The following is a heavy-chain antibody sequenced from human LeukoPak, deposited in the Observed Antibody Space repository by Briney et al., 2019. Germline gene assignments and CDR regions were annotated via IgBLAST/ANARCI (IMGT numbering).Heavy chain of an antibody. Sequence: GGSLRLSCAASGFTFSDYYMNWIRQAPGKGLEWVSYISSGGGTRSYADSVKGRFTISRDNAKNSLYLQMNSLRAEDTAVYYCARDRGRRGITMRSDAFDIWGRGTMVTVSS. D-gene: IGHD3-22*01. CDR3: ARDRGRRGITMRSDAFDI. V-gene: IGHV3-11*01. CDR2: ISSGGGTR. CDR1: GFTFSDYY. J-gene: IGHJ3*02.